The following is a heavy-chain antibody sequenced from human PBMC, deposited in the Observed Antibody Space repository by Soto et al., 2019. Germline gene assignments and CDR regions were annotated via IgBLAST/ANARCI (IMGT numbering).Heavy chain of an antibody. CDR2: ISYGGST. Sequence: QVQLQESGPGLVKPSQTLSLTCTVSGGSINSGGYCWSWIRQHPGKGLDWIGCISYGGSTSYNPSLXSXVTISVDTSKNQFSLKLTSVTAADTAVYYCSRGILVWGQGALITVSS. D-gene: IGHD5-18*01. J-gene: IGHJ4*02. CDR1: GGSINSGGYC. V-gene: IGHV4-31*03. CDR3: SRGILV.